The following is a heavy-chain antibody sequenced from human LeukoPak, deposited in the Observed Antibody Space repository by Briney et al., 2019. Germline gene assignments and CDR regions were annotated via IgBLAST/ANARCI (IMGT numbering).Heavy chain of an antibody. D-gene: IGHD3-22*01. CDR1: GGSISSYY. J-gene: IGHJ3*02. V-gene: IGHV4-59*01. CDR3: ARIGMGYDSSGYYYGAFDI. Sequence: SLSLTCTVSGGSISSYYWSWIRQPPGKGLEWIGYIYYSGSTNYNPSLKSRVTISVDTSKNQFSLKLSSVTAADTAVYYCARIGMGYDSSGYYYGAFDIWGQGTMVTVSS. CDR2: IYYSGST.